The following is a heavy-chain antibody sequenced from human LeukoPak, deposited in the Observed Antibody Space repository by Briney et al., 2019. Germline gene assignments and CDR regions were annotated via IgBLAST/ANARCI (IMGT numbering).Heavy chain of an antibody. CDR2: INPNSGGT. V-gene: IGHV1-2*04. J-gene: IGHJ5*02. Sequence: ASVKVSCKASGYTFTGYYMHWVRQAPGQGLEWMGWINPNSGGTNYAQKFQGWVTMTRDTSISTAYMELSRLRSDDTAVYYCARAHCSSTSCYSSWFDPWGQGTLVTVSS. CDR1: GYTFTGYY. D-gene: IGHD2-2*01. CDR3: ARAHCSSTSCYSSWFDP.